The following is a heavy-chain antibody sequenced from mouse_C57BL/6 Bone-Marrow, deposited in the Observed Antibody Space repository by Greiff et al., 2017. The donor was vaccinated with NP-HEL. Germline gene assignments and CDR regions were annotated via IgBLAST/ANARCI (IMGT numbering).Heavy chain of an antibody. CDR1: GFNIKDDY. D-gene: IGHD4-1*01. CDR2: IDPENGDT. CDR3: TTCELGLYYYAMDY. Sequence: EVQVVESGAELVRPGASVKLSCTASGFNIKDDYMHWVKQRPEQGLEWIGWIDPENGDTEYASKFQGKATITADTSSNTAYLQLSSLTSEDTAVYYCTTCELGLYYYAMDYWGQGTSVTVSS. V-gene: IGHV14-4*01. J-gene: IGHJ4*01.